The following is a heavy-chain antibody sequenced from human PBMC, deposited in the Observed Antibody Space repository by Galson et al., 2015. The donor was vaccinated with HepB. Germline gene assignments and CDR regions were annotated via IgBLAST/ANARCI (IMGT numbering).Heavy chain of an antibody. CDR1: GYIFTNYA. V-gene: IGHV1-3*04. Sequence: SVKVSCKASGYIFTNYAMHWVRQAPGQRLEWMGWINTGSGNTKYSQKFQGRVTITRDTSASTAYMELSSLRSEDTAVYYCAKDSRLLPNNDAFDIWGQGTMVTVSS. D-gene: IGHD3-22*01. J-gene: IGHJ3*02. CDR2: INTGSGNT. CDR3: AKDSRLLPNNDAFDI.